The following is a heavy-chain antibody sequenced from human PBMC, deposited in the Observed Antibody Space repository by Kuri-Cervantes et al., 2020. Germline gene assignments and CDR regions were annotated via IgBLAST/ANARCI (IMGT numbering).Heavy chain of an antibody. CDR3: ARDLTAAGNNDAFDI. CDR1: GYSFTSYW. Sequence: GESLKISCKGSGYSFTSYWIGWVRQMPGKGLEWMGIIHPGDSDTRYSPSFQGQVTISADKSISTAYLQWSSLKASDTAMYYCARDLTAAGNNDAFDIWGQGTMVTVSS. CDR2: IHPGDSDT. J-gene: IGHJ3*02. D-gene: IGHD6-13*01. V-gene: IGHV5-51*01.